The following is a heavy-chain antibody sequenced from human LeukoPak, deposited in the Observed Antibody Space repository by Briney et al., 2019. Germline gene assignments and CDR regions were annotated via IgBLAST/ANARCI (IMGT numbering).Heavy chain of an antibody. CDR3: ARDCDYAAFDI. J-gene: IGHJ3*02. CDR2: IYYSGST. Sequence: SETLSLTCTVSGGSISSYYWSWIRQPPGKGLEWIGYIYYSGSTNYNPSLKSRVTISVDTSKNQFSLKLSPVTAADTAVYYCARDCDYAAFDIWGQGTMVTVSS. CDR1: GGSISSYY. D-gene: IGHD4-17*01. V-gene: IGHV4-59*01.